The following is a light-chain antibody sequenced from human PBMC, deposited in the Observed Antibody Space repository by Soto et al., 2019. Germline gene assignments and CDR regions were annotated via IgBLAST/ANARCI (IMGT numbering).Light chain of an antibody. CDR3: LLDFSYFWA. J-gene: IGKJ1*01. Sequence: AIRVSQSASSLSASVGDRVTITCRASQGIRSALGWYQQKPGKVPKLLIYAASTLQSGVPSRFSGSGSGTDFTLTISSLQPEDFATYYCLLDFSYFWAFGQGTKVDI. V-gene: IGKV1-6*01. CDR2: AAS. CDR1: QGIRSA.